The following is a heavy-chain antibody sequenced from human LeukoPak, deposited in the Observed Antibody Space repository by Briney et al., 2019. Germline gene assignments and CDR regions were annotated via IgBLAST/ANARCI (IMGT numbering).Heavy chain of an antibody. D-gene: IGHD2-21*02. J-gene: IGHJ5*02. CDR3: ARDNPRCCGVVPANIDDL. Sequence: GGSLRPSCAASGFTFSSYWMSWVRQAPGKGLEWVANIKQDGSEKYYVDSVKGRFTISRDNAKNSLYLQMNSLKAEDTAVYYCARDNPRCCGVVPANIDDLWGQGTLVTVSS. CDR1: GFTFSSYW. V-gene: IGHV3-7*01. CDR2: IKQDGSEK.